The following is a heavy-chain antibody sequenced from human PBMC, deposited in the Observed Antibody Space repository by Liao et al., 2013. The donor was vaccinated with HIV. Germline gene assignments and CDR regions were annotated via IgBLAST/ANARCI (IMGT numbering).Heavy chain of an antibody. CDR1: GGSFSGYY. D-gene: IGHD3-16*01. J-gene: IGHJ3*02. CDR2: INHSGST. V-gene: IGHV4-34*01. CDR3: ARAGGRYAGFDI. Sequence: QVQLQQWGAGLLKPSETLSLTCAVYGGSFSGYYWSWIRQPPGKGLEWIGEINHSGSTNYNRVTISVDTSDNHFSLTLRSATAADTAVYYCARAGGRYAGFDIWGQGTMVTVSS.